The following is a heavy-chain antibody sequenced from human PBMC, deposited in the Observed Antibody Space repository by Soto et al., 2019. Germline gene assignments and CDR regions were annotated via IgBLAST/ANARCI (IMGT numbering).Heavy chain of an antibody. D-gene: IGHD2-2*01. CDR1: GFTFSDYY. V-gene: IGHV3-11*01. CDR2: ISSSGSTI. CDR3: VIVVVPAATKFNWFDP. J-gene: IGHJ5*02. Sequence: PXXSLRLSYAASGFTFSDYYMRWIPQAPGKGLEWVSYISSSGSTIYYADSVKGRFTISRDNAKNSLYLQMNSLRAEDTAVYYCVIVVVPAATKFNWFDPWGQGTLVTVSS.